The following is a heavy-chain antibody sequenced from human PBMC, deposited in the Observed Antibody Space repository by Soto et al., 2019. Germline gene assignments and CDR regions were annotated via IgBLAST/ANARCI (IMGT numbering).Heavy chain of an antibody. CDR3: ARDPSPIEIPVDYHYYMDV. CDR2: ISSSGSTI. V-gene: IGHV3-11*01. Sequence: GGSLRLSCAASGFTFSDYYMSWIRQAPGKGLEWVSYISSSGSTIYYADSVKGRFTISRDNAKNSLYLQMNSLRAEDTAVYYCARDPSPIEIPVDYHYYMDVWGKGTTVTVSS. CDR1: GFTFSDYY. D-gene: IGHD2-21*01. J-gene: IGHJ6*03.